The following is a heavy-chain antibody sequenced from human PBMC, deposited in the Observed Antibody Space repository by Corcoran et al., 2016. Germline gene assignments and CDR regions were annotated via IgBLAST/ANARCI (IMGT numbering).Heavy chain of an antibody. V-gene: IGHV1-2*02. D-gene: IGHD3-3*01. CDR2: IHPNSGGT. Sequence: QVQLVQSGAEVKKPGASVKVSCKASGYTFTDYYIHWVRQAPGQGLEWMGWIHPNSGGTNYAQKFQGRVTMNRDTPISTAYMELSSLRSDDPAVYYCAGTFYDFWSACCFDYWGRGTLVTVSS. CDR1: GYTFTDYY. J-gene: IGHJ4*02. CDR3: AGTFYDFWSACCFDY.